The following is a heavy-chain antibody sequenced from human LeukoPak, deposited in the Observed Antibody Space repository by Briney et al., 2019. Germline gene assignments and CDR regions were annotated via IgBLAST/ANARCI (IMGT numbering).Heavy chain of an antibody. J-gene: IGHJ4*02. V-gene: IGHV3-7*01. D-gene: IGHD3-22*01. CDR2: IKQDGSEK. Sequence: GGSLRLSCAASGFTFSSYWMSWVRQAPGKGLEWVANIKQDGSEKYYVDSVKGRLTISRDNAKNSLYLQMNSLRAEDTAVYYCASPGAYYYDSSGLDYWGQGTLVTVSS. CDR3: ASPGAYYYDSSGLDY. CDR1: GFTFSSYW.